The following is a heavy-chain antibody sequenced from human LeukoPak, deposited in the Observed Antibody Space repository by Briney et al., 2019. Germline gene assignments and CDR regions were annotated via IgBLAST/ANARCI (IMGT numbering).Heavy chain of an antibody. CDR1: GGSISRGGYY. CDR3: ARGRSDYDPEVYFDY. V-gene: IGHV4-31*03. J-gene: IGHJ4*02. CDR2: IYYSGST. Sequence: SQTLSLTCTVSGGSISRGGYYWSWIRQHPGKGLEWIGYIYYSGSTYYNPSLKSRVTISVDTSKNQFSLKLNSVTAADTAVYYCARGRSDYDPEVYFDYWGQGTLVTVSS. D-gene: IGHD4-17*01.